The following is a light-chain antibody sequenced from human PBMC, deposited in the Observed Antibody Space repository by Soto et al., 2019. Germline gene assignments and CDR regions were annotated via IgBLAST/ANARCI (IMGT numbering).Light chain of an antibody. Sequence: EIVMTQSPATLSVSPGERATLSCRASQSVSSNLAWYQQKPGPAPRLLIYGASTRATGIPARFSGSGSGTDFTLTISSLQSEDVAVYYCQQYNNWPPWTFGQGTKVEIK. J-gene: IGKJ1*01. CDR2: GAS. CDR1: QSVSSN. V-gene: IGKV3-15*01. CDR3: QQYNNWPPWT.